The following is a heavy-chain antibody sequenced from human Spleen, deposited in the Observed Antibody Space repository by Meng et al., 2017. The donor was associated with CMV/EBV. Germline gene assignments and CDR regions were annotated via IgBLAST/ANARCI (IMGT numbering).Heavy chain of an antibody. D-gene: IGHD2-2*01. CDR1: GASITNSGYY. J-gene: IGHJ4*02. Sequence: SETLSLTCTVSGASITNSGYYWGWIRQPPGKGLEWIGYIYYSGSTNYNPSLKSRVTISVDTSKNQFSLKLSSVTAADTAVYYCARGAYCSSTSCWRGGVDYWGQGTLVTVSS. CDR2: IYYSGST. V-gene: IGHV4-61*08. CDR3: ARGAYCSSTSCWRGGVDY.